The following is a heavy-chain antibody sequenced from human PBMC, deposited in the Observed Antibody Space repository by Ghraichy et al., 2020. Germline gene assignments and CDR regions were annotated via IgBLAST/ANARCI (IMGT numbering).Heavy chain of an antibody. J-gene: IGHJ4*02. CDR2: IRSKAKSYAT. CDR3: TSKYYYDSSGYYYFDY. D-gene: IGHD3-22*01. CDR1: GFTFSGSA. V-gene: IGHV3-73*01. Sequence: GGSLRLSCAASGFTFSGSAMHWVRQASGKGLEWVGRIRSKAKSYATSYAASVKDRFTISRDDSKNTAYLQMNSLKTEDTAVYYCTSKYYYDSSGYYYFDYWGQGTLVTVSS.